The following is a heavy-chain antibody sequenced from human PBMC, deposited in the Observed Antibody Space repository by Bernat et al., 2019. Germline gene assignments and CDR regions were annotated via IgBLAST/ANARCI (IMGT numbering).Heavy chain of an antibody. CDR1: GCTFSSYA. CDR3: ARAAYDILTNYFDY. Sequence: QVQLVESGGGVVQPGRSLRLSCAASGCTFSSYAMHWVRQAPGKGLEWVAVISYDGSNKYYADSVKGRFTISRDNSKNTLYLQMNSLRAEDTAVYYCARAAYDILTNYFDYWGQGTLVTVSS. V-gene: IGHV3-30-3*01. J-gene: IGHJ4*02. D-gene: IGHD3-9*01. CDR2: ISYDGSNK.